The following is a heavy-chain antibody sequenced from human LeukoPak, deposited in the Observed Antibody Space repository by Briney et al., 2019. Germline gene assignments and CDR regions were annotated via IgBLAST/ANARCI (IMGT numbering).Heavy chain of an antibody. J-gene: IGHJ4*02. CDR1: GGSISSGSYY. D-gene: IGHD3-16*02. Sequence: SETLSLTCTVSGGSISSGSYYWSRIRQPAGKGLEWIGRIYTSGSTNYNPSLKSRVTISVDTSKNQFSLKLSSVTAADTAVYYCARESFGGVIVNCFDYWGQGTLVTVSS. V-gene: IGHV4-61*02. CDR3: ARESFGGVIVNCFDY. CDR2: IYTSGST.